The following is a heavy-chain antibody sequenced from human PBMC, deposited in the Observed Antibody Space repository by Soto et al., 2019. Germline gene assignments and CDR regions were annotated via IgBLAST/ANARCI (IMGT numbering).Heavy chain of an antibody. J-gene: IGHJ4*02. CDR2: TWYDGSNK. D-gene: IGHD1-26*01. Sequence: QVQLVESGGGAVQPGRSLRLSCAASGFTFSNYGMHWVRQAPGKGLEWVAVTWYDGSNKHYADSVKGRFTISRDNSKNTLYLQMSSLRPEDTALYYGARSPQVGATIDYFAYWGQGTLVTVSS. V-gene: IGHV3-33*01. CDR1: GFTFSNYG. CDR3: ARSPQVGATIDYFAY.